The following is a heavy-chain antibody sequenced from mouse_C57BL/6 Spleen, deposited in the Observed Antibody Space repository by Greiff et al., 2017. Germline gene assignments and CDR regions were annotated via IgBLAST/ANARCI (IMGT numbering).Heavy chain of an antibody. D-gene: IGHD2-5*01. J-gene: IGHJ4*01. CDR2: IYPGDGDT. Sequence: QVQLQQSGAELVKPGASVKISCKASGYAFSSYWMNWVKQRPGKGLEWIGQIYPGDGDTNYNGKFKGRATLTADKSTSTAYMQLSSLTSEDSAVYFWARSNNNYPYYYAMDYWGQGASVTVSS. CDR3: ARSNNNYPYYYAMDY. V-gene: IGHV1-80*01. CDR1: GYAFSSYW.